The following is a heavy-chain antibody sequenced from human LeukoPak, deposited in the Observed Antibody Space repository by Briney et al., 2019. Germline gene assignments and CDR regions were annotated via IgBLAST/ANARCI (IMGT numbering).Heavy chain of an antibody. D-gene: IGHD2-15*01. CDR3: ARGWVVASGGFDI. J-gene: IGHJ3*02. Sequence: PGGSLRLSCAASGFTVSLYYMTWVRQAPGKGLEWVSVIYSGGPTYYADSVKGRFTISRDNSKNTVYLQMNSLRGEDTAVYFCARGWVVASGGFDIWCQVTMVTFS. V-gene: IGHV3-53*01. CDR1: GFTVSLYY. CDR2: IYSGGPT.